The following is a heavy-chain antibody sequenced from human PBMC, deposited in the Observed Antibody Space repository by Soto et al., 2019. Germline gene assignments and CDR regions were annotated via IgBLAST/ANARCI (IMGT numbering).Heavy chain of an antibody. V-gene: IGHV4-31*03. CDR1: GESISSGSYY. CDR2: TYESESA. D-gene: IGHD6-6*01. CDR3: ARASSSSSAADY. J-gene: IGHJ4*02. Sequence: QVQLQESGPGLVKPSQTLSLTCNVSGESISSGSYYWSWIRHHPRKGLEWIGYTYESESAYYNPSLKSRVTISMDTCKIHFAMRLSSVTDAYTAVYYCARASSSSSAADYWGQGTLVTVSS.